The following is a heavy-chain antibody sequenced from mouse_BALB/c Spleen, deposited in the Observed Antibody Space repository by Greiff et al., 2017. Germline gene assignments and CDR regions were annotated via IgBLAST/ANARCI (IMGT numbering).Heavy chain of an antibody. CDR2: IYPGSGNT. CDR1: GYTFTDYY. V-gene: IGHV1-77*01. J-gene: IGHJ1*01. D-gene: IGHD2-1*01. Sequence: QVQLQQSGAELARPGASVKLSCKASGYTFTDYYINWVKQRTGQGLEWIGEIYPGSGNTYYNEKFKGKATLTADKSSSTAYMQLSSLTSEDSAVYFCARHYGNRYWYFDVWGAGTTVTVSS. CDR3: ARHYGNRYWYFDV.